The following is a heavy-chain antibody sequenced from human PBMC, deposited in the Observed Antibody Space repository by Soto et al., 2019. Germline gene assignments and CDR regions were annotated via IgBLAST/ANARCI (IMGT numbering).Heavy chain of an antibody. J-gene: IGHJ4*02. CDR2: ISGGDGST. D-gene: IGHD2-2*01. V-gene: IGHV3-23*01. CDR1: GFTFNKYA. Sequence: LESGGGLVQPGGSLRLSCTASGFTFNKYAMTWVRQAPGKGLVWVSAISGGDGSTYYADSVKARFTISRYHSKNTLFLQMNSLRVEDTAIYYCAKSPPQLRVVSPATIHNPLAHWGQGTRVTVSS. CDR3: AKSPPQLRVVSPATIHNPLAH.